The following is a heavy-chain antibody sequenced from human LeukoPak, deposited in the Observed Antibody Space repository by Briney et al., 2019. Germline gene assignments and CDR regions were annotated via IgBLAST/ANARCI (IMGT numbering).Heavy chain of an antibody. Sequence: PGGSLRLSCAASGFTFSSYGMHWVRQAPGKGLEWVAFIRYDGGNKYYADSVKGRSTISRDNSKNTLYLQMNRLRTEDTAVYYRAKDLDGGNSVFDYWGQGTLVTVSP. CDR3: AKDLDGGNSVFDY. CDR1: GFTFSSYG. D-gene: IGHD4-23*01. J-gene: IGHJ4*02. CDR2: IRYDGGNK. V-gene: IGHV3-30*02.